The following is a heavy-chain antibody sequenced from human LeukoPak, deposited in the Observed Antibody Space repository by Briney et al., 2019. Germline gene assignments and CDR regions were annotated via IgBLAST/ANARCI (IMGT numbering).Heavy chain of an antibody. V-gene: IGHV4-59*01. CDR1: GGSISSYY. CDR2: IYYSGST. D-gene: IGHD6-13*01. Sequence: SETLSLTCPVSGGSISSYYWSWIRQPPGKGLEWIGYIYYSGSTNYNPSLKSRVTISVDTSKNQFSLKLSSVTAADTAVYYCARLGSSWYDAFDIWGQGTMVTVSS. CDR3: ARLGSSWYDAFDI. J-gene: IGHJ3*02.